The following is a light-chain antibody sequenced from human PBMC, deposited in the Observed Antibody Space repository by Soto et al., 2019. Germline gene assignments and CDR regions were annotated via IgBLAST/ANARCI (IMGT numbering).Light chain of an antibody. J-gene: IGLJ3*02. CDR1: SSNIGSYY. CDR2: DND. CDR3: GTWDTSLSAAV. Sequence: QSVLTQPPSVSAAPGQKVTISCSGSSSNIGSYYVSWYQQLPGTAPKLLIYDNDKRPSGIPDRFSGSKSGTSATLGITGLQTGDEADYYCGTWDTSLSAAVFGGGTKVTVL. V-gene: IGLV1-51*01.